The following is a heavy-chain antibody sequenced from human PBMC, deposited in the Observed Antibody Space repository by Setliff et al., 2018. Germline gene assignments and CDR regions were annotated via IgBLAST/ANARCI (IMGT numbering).Heavy chain of an antibody. CDR1: GASFSDYY. V-gene: IGHV4-34*01. J-gene: IGHJ4*02. D-gene: IGHD3-9*01. CDR3: AKERYFDWFFEE. CDR2: INHSGST. Sequence: PSETLSLTCTVYGASFSDYYWGWIRQPPGKGLEWIAEINHSGSTNYNPSLKSRVTISVDTSKNQFSLKLSSVTAADTARYYCAKERYFDWFFEEWGQGTLVTVSS.